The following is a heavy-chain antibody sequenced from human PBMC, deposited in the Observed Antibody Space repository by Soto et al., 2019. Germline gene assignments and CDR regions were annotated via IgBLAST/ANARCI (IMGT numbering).Heavy chain of an antibody. Sequence: PSETLSLTCTVSGDSISTYYWTWIRQPPGKGLEWIGYVHYSGTTNYNPSLKSRVTMSVDTSKNQFSLKLRSVTAADTAVYYCARGKIIGPWGQGTLVTVS. CDR3: ARGKIIGP. V-gene: IGHV4-59*01. CDR2: VHYSGTT. CDR1: GDSISTYY. D-gene: IGHD3-3*01. J-gene: IGHJ5*02.